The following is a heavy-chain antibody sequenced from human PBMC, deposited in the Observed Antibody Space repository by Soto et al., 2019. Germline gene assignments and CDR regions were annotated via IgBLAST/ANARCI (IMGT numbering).Heavy chain of an antibody. CDR2: ISYDGSNK. D-gene: IGHD3-10*01. Sequence: GGSLRLSCAASGFTFSSYGMHWVRQAPGKGLEWVAVISYDGSNKYYADSVKGRFTISRDNSKNTLYLQMNSLRAEDTAVYYCAKARLPFGPQARRSLFDYWGQGTLVTVS. J-gene: IGHJ4*02. CDR3: AKARLPFGPQARRSLFDY. CDR1: GFTFSSYG. V-gene: IGHV3-30*18.